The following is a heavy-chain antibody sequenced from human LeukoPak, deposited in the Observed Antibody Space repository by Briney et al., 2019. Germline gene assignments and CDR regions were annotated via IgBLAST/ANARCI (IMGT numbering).Heavy chain of an antibody. CDR3: ARDCIGCHGFDY. J-gene: IGHJ4*02. CDR2: VSAYADDT. V-gene: IGHV1-18*01. Sequence: VASVKVSCKASGYTFTNYGISWVRQAPGQGLEWMGWVSAYADDTNYVQKFQGRITMTTDTSTSTAYVELRSLRSDDTAVYYCARDCIGCHGFDYWGQGTLVTVSS. CDR1: GYTFTNYG. D-gene: IGHD2-15*01.